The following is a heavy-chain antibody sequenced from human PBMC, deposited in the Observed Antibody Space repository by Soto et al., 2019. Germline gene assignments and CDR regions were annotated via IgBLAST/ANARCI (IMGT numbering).Heavy chain of an antibody. CDR1: GGTFSSYA. CDR2: IIPIFGTA. J-gene: IGHJ3*02. CDR3: ARSRVTYYYDRSAFEI. V-gene: IGHV1-69*01. Sequence: QVQLVQSGAEVKKPGSSVKVSCKASGGTFSSYAISWVRQAPGQGLEWMGGIIPIFGTANYAQKCQGRVTITADESKSTAYMELSSLRSEDTAVYYCARSRVTYYYDRSAFEIWGQGTMVTVSS. D-gene: IGHD3-22*01.